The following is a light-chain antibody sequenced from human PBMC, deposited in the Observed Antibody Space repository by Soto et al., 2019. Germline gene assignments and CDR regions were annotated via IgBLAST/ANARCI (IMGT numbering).Light chain of an antibody. J-gene: IGLJ1*01. V-gene: IGLV4-69*01. Sequence: QLVLTQSPSASASLGASVKFTCTLSSGHSSYAIAWHQQQPEKGPRYLMKLNSDGSHSKGDGIPDRFSGSSSGAERYLTISSLQSEDEADYHCQTWGTGIHVFGTGTKVTVL. CDR1: SGHSSYA. CDR3: QTWGTGIHV. CDR2: LNSDGSH.